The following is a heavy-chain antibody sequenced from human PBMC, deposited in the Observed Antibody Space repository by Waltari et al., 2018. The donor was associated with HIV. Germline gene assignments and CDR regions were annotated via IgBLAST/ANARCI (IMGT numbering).Heavy chain of an antibody. J-gene: IGHJ4*02. V-gene: IGHV4-59*01. CDR2: IYYSGST. CDR1: GGSISSYY. CDR3: ARGRWLYQLYI. Sequence: QVQLQESGPGLVKPSETLSLTCTVSGGSISSYYWSWIRQPPGKGLEWIGYIYYSGSTNYNPSLKSRVTISVDTSKNQFSLKLSSVTAADTAVYYCARGRWLYQLYIWGQGTLVTVSS. D-gene: IGHD2-2*01.